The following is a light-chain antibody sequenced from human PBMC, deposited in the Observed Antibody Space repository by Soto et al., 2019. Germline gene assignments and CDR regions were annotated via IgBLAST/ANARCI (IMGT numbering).Light chain of an antibody. J-gene: IGLJ1*01. CDR2: EVT. CDR1: SRDVGVYNF. Sequence: QSALTQPPSASGSPGQSVTISCTGTSRDVGVYNFASWYQQHPGKAPRLMIYEVTKRPSGVPDRFSGSKSDNTASLTVSGLQAEDEADYYCSSYAGSNSYVFGTGTKVTVL. V-gene: IGLV2-8*01. CDR3: SSYAGSNSYV.